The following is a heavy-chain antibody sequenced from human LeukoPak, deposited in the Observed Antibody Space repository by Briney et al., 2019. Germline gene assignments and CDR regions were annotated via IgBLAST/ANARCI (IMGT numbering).Heavy chain of an antibody. CDR3: ARGGHSSGWYHY. CDR1: GFNFSTYR. D-gene: IGHD6-19*01. J-gene: IGHJ4*02. CDR2: ISSSGSTI. Sequence: GGSLRLSCAASGFNFSTYRMSWVRQAPGKGLEWVSYISSSGSTIYYADSVKGRFTISRDNAKNSLYLQMNSLRAEDTAVYYCARGGHSSGWYHYWGQGTLVTVSS. V-gene: IGHV3-48*04.